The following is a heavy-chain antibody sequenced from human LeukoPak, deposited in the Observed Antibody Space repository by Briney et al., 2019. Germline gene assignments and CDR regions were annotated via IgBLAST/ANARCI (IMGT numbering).Heavy chain of an antibody. CDR1: GFTFSDYY. CDR2: ISSSGSYT. Sequence: GGSLRLSCAASGFTFSDYYMSWIRKAPGKGLEWVSYISSSGSYTNYADSVKGRFTISRDNAKNSLYLQMNSLRAEDTAVYYCARSSGQLPNGLFFDSWGQGTLVTVSS. V-gene: IGHV3-11*06. J-gene: IGHJ4*02. D-gene: IGHD2-2*01. CDR3: ARSSGQLPNGLFFDS.